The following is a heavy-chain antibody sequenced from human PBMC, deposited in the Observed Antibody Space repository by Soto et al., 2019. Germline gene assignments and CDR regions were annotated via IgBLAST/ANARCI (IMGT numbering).Heavy chain of an antibody. CDR1: GFTFSSYS. CDR3: AREDSGSGHHFRYYYYMDV. D-gene: IGHD1-26*01. V-gene: IGHV3-48*01. Sequence: EVQLVESGGGLVQPGGSLRLSCAASGFTFSSYSMNWVRQAPGKGLEWVSYISSSSSTIYYADSVKGRFTISRDNAKHSLYLQMNSLRAEDTAVYYCAREDSGSGHHFRYYYYMDVWGKGTTVTVSS. J-gene: IGHJ6*03. CDR2: ISSSSSTI.